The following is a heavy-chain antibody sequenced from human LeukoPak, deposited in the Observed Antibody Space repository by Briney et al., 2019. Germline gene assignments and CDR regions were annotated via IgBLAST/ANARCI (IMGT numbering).Heavy chain of an antibody. CDR3: VRANSYLDY. CDR1: GLTFSTYA. CDR2: ISSNGGSA. J-gene: IGHJ4*01. V-gene: IGHV3-64D*09. Sequence: PGGSLRLSCSASGLTFSTYAMFWVRQAPGKGLDYVSSISSNGGSAYYADSVKGRFTISRDNSKNTLNLQMSSLRPEDTAVYYCVRANSYLDYWGHGTLVTVST. D-gene: IGHD2/OR15-2a*01.